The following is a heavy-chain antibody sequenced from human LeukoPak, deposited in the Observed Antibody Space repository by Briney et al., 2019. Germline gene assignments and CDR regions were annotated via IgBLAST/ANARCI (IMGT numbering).Heavy chain of an antibody. D-gene: IGHD5-18*01. CDR1: GFTFSSYA. CDR3: ARDAVGYGLFLYFDY. Sequence: AGGSLRLSCAASGFTFSSYAMHWVRQAPGKGLEWVAVISYDGSNKYYAGSVKGRFTISRDNSKNTLYLQMNSLRAEDTAVYYCARDAVGYGLFLYFDYWGQGTLVTVSS. J-gene: IGHJ4*02. V-gene: IGHV3-30-3*01. CDR2: ISYDGSNK.